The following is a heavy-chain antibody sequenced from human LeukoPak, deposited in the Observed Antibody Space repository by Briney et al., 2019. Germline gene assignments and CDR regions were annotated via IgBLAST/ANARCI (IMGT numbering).Heavy chain of an antibody. CDR3: ARDHQLVPTSPSFDY. CDR1: GFTFSSYW. J-gene: IGHJ4*02. V-gene: IGHV3-7*01. Sequence: PGGSLRLSCAASGFTFSSYWMSWVRQAPGKGLEWVANIKQDGSEKYYVDSVKGRFTISRDNAKNSLYLQMNSLRAEDTAVYHCARDHQLVPTSPSFDYWGQGTLVTVSS. CDR2: IKQDGSEK. D-gene: IGHD2-2*01.